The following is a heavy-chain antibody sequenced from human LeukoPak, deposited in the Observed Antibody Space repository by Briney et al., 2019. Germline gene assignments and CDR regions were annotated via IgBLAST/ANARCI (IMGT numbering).Heavy chain of an antibody. V-gene: IGHV3-23*01. CDR2: IGSTGHTT. Sequence: PGGSLRLSCAGPGFTLSSYGMSWVRQAPGKGREWVSAIGSTGHTTYYVDSVRGRFTISRHNSKNTLYLQMNSLRAEDTAVYYCATRRIAVAGSAYWGQGTLVTVSS. J-gene: IGHJ4*02. CDR3: ATRRIAVAGSAY. D-gene: IGHD6-19*01. CDR1: GFTLSSYG.